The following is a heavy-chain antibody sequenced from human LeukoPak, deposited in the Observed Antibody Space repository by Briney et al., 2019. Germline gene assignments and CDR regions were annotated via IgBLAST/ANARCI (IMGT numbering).Heavy chain of an antibody. CDR2: IRSKGNNYAT. CDR3: SRPGSYSTDDAFGI. Sequence: GGSLKLSCAASGFNFSGSAVHWVRQASGKGLEWVGHIRSKGNNYATAYTASVKGRFTISRDDSKSTAHLQMNSLKTEDTAVYYCSRPGSYSTDDAFGIWGQGTMVTVSS. CDR1: GFNFSGSA. V-gene: IGHV3-73*01. J-gene: IGHJ3*02. D-gene: IGHD1-26*01.